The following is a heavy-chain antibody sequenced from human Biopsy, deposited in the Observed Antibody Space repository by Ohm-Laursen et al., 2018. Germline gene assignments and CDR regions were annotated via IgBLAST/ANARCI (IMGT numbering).Heavy chain of an antibody. CDR3: ARDRMVTIITLVRADTFDI. CDR1: GYTFTGHS. Sequence: GASVKVSCKASGYTFTGHSIHWMRQAPGQRLEWMGWVSPAGAITNYAQKFQGRVTMTSDTSISTAYIELRRLISDDTAVYFCARDRMVTIITLVRADTFDIWGQGTLVSVSS. J-gene: IGHJ3*02. D-gene: IGHD3-10*01. CDR2: VSPAGAIT. V-gene: IGHV1-2*02.